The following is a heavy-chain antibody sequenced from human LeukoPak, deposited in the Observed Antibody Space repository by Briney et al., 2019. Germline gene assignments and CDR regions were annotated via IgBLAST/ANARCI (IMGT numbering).Heavy chain of an antibody. Sequence: GGSLRLSCAASGFTFSSYAMSWVRQAPGKGLEWVSAISDSGGSTYYADSVKGRFTISRDNSKNTLYLQMNSLRAEDTAVYYCAKDPHFDFWSGYYPFDYWGQGTLVTVSS. D-gene: IGHD3-3*01. V-gene: IGHV3-23*01. J-gene: IGHJ4*02. CDR2: ISDSGGST. CDR3: AKDPHFDFWSGYYPFDY. CDR1: GFTFSSYA.